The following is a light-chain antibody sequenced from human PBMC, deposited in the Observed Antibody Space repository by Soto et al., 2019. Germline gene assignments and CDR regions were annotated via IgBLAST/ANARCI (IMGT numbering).Light chain of an antibody. CDR1: SSNIGSNV. CDR2: SDY. Sequence: QSVLSQPPSASGTPGQRVTISCSGRSSNIGSNVVNWYQQFPGTAPKLLIYSDYQRPSGVPDRFSGSRSGTSACLAISGLQSEDEADYYCAAWDGSLNAILFGGGTKVTVL. J-gene: IGLJ2*01. V-gene: IGLV1-44*01. CDR3: AAWDGSLNAIL.